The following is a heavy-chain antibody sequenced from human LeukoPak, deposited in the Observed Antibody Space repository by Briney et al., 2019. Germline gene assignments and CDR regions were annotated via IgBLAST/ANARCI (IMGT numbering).Heavy chain of an antibody. V-gene: IGHV3-23*01. D-gene: IGHD5-18*01. Sequence: GGSLRLSCAASGLPFSSYAMSWVRQAPGKGLEWVSAISGSGGSTYYADSVKGRFTISRDNSKNTLYLQMNSLRAEDTAVYYCAKDLRTRYSYGRGNWFDPWGQGTLVTVSS. J-gene: IGHJ5*02. CDR3: AKDLRTRYSYGRGNWFDP. CDR2: ISGSGGST. CDR1: GLPFSSYA.